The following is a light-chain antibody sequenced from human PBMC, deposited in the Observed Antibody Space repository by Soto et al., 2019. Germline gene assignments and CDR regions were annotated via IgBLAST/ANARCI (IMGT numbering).Light chain of an antibody. CDR1: QSVSSN. V-gene: IGKV3-15*01. CDR2: VAS. CDR3: QQYNVWPLT. J-gene: IGKJ4*01. Sequence: IVMTQSPATLSVSPGERATLSCRASQSVSSNLAWYQQKPGQTPKLLIYVASTRATGIPARLSGSGSGTEFTLTISSLQSEDFAVYYCQQYNVWPLTFGGGTKVEFK.